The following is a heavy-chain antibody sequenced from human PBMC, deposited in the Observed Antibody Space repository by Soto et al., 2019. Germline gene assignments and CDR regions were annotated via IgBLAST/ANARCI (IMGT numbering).Heavy chain of an antibody. CDR2: MNPKNSDT. V-gene: IGHV1-2*02. CDR3: ARDGPGAGNDAFDY. CDR1: AYTFTGYY. Sequence: QVQLVQSGADVKKPGDSMRVSCKASAYTFTGYYIHWVRQAPGQGLEWMGWMNPKNSDTGYAPQFQGRVTMTRDTSINTAYMDLRRLTSDDTAIYYCARDGPGAGNDAFDYWGQGALVTVSS. J-gene: IGHJ4*02. D-gene: IGHD6-13*01.